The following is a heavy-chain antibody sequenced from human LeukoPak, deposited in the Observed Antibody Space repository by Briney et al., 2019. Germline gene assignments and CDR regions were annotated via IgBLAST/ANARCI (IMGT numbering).Heavy chain of an antibody. D-gene: IGHD1-26*01. Sequence: ASVKVSCKVSGYTLTELSMHWVRQAPGKGLEWMGGFDPEDGKAIYAQKFQGRVTMTEDTSTDTAYMELSSLRSEDTAVYYCATWAVMMGGATAPWGQGTLVTVSS. V-gene: IGHV1-24*01. CDR2: FDPEDGKA. CDR1: GYTLTELS. J-gene: IGHJ5*02. CDR3: ATWAVMMGGATAP.